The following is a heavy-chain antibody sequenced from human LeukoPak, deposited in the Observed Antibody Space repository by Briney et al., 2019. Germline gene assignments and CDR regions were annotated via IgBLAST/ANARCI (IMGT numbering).Heavy chain of an antibody. J-gene: IGHJ4*02. CDR3: TTPGDSGWYNY. Sequence: PGGSLRLSCAATGFTFSNYAMSWVRQAPGKGLEWVSVNGAHPYYIDSVRDRFTVSRDNSKNIMYLQMNSLRAEDAALYYCTTPGDSGWYNYWGQGTLVTVSS. V-gene: IGHV3-23*01. CDR1: GFTFSNYA. D-gene: IGHD6-19*01. CDR2: VNGAHP.